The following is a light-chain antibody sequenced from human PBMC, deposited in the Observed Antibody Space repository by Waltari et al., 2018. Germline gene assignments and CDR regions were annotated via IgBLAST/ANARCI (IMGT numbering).Light chain of an antibody. J-gene: IGLJ2*01. V-gene: IGLV1-51*01. CDR1: TSNIGNNF. CDR3: GTWDSSLSGVI. CDR2: DNY. Sequence: QSVLTQPPSVSAAPGQKVTISCSGSTSNIGNNFLSWYQHLPGTAPKLLIYDNYKRPSGVPDRCSGSKFGTSATLAITGLQTGDEADYYCGTWDSSLSGVIFGGGTKVTVL.